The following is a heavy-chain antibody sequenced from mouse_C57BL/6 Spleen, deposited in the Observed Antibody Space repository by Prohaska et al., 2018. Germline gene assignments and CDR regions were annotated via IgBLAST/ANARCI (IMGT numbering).Heavy chain of an antibody. CDR1: GYTFTSYW. Sequence: PGASVKLSCKASGYTFTSYWMHWVKQRPGQGLEWIGMIHPNSGSTNYNEKFKSNATLTVDKSSRTAYMQLSSLTSEDSAVYYCARDGSSWFDVWGTGTTVTVSS. CDR3: ARDGSSWFDV. D-gene: IGHD1-1*01. J-gene: IGHJ1*03. V-gene: IGHV1-64*01. CDR2: IHPNSGST.